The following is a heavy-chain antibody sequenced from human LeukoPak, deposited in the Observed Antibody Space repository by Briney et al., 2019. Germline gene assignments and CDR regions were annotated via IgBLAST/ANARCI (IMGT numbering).Heavy chain of an antibody. CDR1: GFTFSNAW. D-gene: IGHD6-19*01. CDR2: IKTKTADCTT. J-gene: IGHJ4*02. CDR3: TTAATEQWLPGFDY. V-gene: IGHV3-15*01. Sequence: GGSLRLSCAASGFTFSNAWMSWLRQAQGKGLEGVGRIKTKTADCTTDYAAPVKGSFTISRDDSKNTLNLQMNSLKIEDTAVYYCTTAATEQWLPGFDYWGQGTLVTVSS.